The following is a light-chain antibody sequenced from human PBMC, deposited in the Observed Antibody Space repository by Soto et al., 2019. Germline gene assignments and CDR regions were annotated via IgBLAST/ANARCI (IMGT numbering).Light chain of an antibody. CDR1: QAIGSD. V-gene: IGKV1-17*01. Sequence: DVQMTQSPSPLAASIGDTVTISCRAGQAIGSDLAWFQHRPGTAPKRLIFAVSSLQSGVPSRFTGSGSGTDFSLTISSLQPEDFATYFCLQYNTFPPTFGQGTKVDIK. CDR3: LQYNTFPPT. CDR2: AVS. J-gene: IGKJ1*01.